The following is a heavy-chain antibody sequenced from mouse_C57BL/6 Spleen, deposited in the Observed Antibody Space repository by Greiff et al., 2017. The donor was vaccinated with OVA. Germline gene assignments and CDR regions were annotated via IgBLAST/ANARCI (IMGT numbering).Heavy chain of an antibody. CDR2: IRSKSNNYAT. J-gene: IGHJ1*03. V-gene: IGHV10-1*01. CDR1: GFSFNTYA. CDR3: VRRGRGFDV. Sequence: EVMLVESGGGLVQPKGSLKLSCAASGFSFNTYAMNWVRQAPGKGLEWVARIRSKSNNYATYYADSVKDRFTISRDDSESMLYLQMNNLKTEDTAMYYCVRRGRGFDVWGTGTTVTVSS.